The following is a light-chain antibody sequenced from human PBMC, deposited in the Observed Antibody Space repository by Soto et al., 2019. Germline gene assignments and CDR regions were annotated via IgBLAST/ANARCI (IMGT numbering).Light chain of an antibody. Sequence: DVHMTQSPSSLSASVGYRFTITCRASQSISSWLAWYQQKPGKAPKLLIYDASSLESGVPSRFRGSGSGTEFTLTISSLQPDDFAPYYCQQYNSYSWTFGQGTKVDIK. CDR3: QQYNSYSWT. V-gene: IGKV1-5*01. CDR1: QSISSW. J-gene: IGKJ1*01. CDR2: DAS.